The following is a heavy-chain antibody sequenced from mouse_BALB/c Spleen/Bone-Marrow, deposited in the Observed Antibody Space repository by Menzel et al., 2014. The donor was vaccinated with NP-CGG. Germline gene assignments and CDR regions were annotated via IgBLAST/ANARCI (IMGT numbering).Heavy chain of an antibody. CDR2: IDPETGGT. Sequence: VKLMDSGAELVRPGTSVTLSCKASGYTFTDYKMHWVKQTPVHGLEWIGLIDPETGGTAYNQKFKGKATLTADKSSSTAYMDLRSLTSEDSAVYYCTIVAYWGQGTLVAVSA. J-gene: IGHJ3*01. CDR1: GYTFTDYK. CDR3: TIVAY. V-gene: IGHV1-15*01.